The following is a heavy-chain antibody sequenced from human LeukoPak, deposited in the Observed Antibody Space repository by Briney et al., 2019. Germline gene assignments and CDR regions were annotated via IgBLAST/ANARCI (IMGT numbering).Heavy chain of an antibody. D-gene: IGHD4-23*01. CDR1: GGSISSYY. J-gene: IGHJ3*02. CDR2: IYYSGST. Sequence: SETLSLTCTVSGGSISSYYWSWSRQPPGKGLEWIGYIYYSGSTNCNPSVKSRVAMSVDTSKKQFSLKLSSLTAADTAVYYCARGGTAVIAPYAFDIWGQGTMVTVSS. V-gene: IGHV4-59*01. CDR3: ARGGTAVIAPYAFDI.